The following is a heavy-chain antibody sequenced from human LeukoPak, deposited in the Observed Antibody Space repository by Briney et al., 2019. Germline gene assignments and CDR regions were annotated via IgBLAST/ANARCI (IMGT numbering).Heavy chain of an antibody. D-gene: IGHD3-10*01. V-gene: IGHV1-8*03. CDR3: ARRQYGSGSPLYY. Sequence: ASVKVSCKASGYTFTSYDINWMRQTTGQGLEWMGWMNPNSGNTGYAQKFQGRVTITGNTSITTAYMELSSLRSEDTAVYYCARRQYGSGSPLYYWGQGTLVTVSS. CDR2: MNPNSGNT. J-gene: IGHJ4*02. CDR1: GYTFTSYD.